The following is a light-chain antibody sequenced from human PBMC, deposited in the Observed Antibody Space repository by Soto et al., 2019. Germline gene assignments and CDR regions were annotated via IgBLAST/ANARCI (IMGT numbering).Light chain of an antibody. Sequence: QSALTQPASVSASPGQSITISCTGSSSDINSYKFVSWYQVLLGKAPKLIIYEDDYRPPEISSRFSASKSGNTASLTISGVQLEDDSHYFCCSYTKANTWVFGGGTKLTVL. V-gene: IGLV2-14*01. CDR3: CSYTKANTWV. CDR1: SSDINSYKF. J-gene: IGLJ3*02. CDR2: EDD.